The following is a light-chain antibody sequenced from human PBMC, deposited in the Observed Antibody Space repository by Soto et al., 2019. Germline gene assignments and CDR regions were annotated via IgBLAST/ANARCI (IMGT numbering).Light chain of an antibody. V-gene: IGKV3-20*01. J-gene: IGKJ1*01. CDR2: AAS. CDR1: QSISSFY. Sequence: EIVLTQSPGTLSLSPGERATLSCRASQSISSFYLAWYQQRPGQAPRLLIYAASSRSTGIPDRFSGSGSGTDFTLTISRLEPEDFAVYYCQQYGSSGTFGQGTKVDIK. CDR3: QQYGSSGT.